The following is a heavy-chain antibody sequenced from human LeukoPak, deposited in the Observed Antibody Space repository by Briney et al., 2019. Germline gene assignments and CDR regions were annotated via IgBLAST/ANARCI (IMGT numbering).Heavy chain of an antibody. V-gene: IGHV4-4*02. J-gene: IGHJ5*02. Sequence: SETLSLTCAVSGDSISSSNWWSWVRQPPGKGLEWIAEIYHSGSTYYNPSLKSRVTISVDTSKNQFSLKLRSVTAADTAVYYCARGQARLAWFDPWGQGTLVTVSS. CDR2: IYHSGST. D-gene: IGHD6-19*01. CDR3: ARGQARLAWFDP. CDR1: GDSISSSNW.